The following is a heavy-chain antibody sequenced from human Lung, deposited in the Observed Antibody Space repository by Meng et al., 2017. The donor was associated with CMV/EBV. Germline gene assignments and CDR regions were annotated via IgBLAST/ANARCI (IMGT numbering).Heavy chain of an antibody. CDR2: IYYSGST. J-gene: IGHJ4*02. V-gene: IGHV4-59*01. CDR3: ARGGSSWSPHAALVDS. CDR1: GDSINSYY. Sequence: SETLSLTCSVSGDSINSYYWSWIRQPPGKGLEWTGYIYYSGSTNYNPSLKSRVTISLDRSKNQFSLKLNSVTGADTAVYYCARGGSSWSPHAALVDSWGQGTLVTVSS. D-gene: IGHD6-6*01.